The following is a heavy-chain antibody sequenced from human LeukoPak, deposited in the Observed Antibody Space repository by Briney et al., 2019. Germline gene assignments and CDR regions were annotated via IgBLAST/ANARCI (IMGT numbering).Heavy chain of an antibody. D-gene: IGHD6-13*01. CDR1: GYSFTSYW. CDR3: ARHVAGEYYYYYYMDV. Sequence: GESLKISCKGSGYSFTSYWIGWVRQMPGKGLEWMGIIYPGDSDTRYSPSFQGQVTISADKSISTAYLHWSSLKASDTAMYYCARHVAGEYYYYYYMDVWGKGTTVTVSS. CDR2: IYPGDSDT. V-gene: IGHV5-51*01. J-gene: IGHJ6*03.